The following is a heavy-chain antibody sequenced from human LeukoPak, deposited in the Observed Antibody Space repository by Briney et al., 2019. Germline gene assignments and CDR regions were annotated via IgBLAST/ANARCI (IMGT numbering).Heavy chain of an antibody. D-gene: IGHD3-22*01. CDR1: GGSISSGGYS. CDR3: ARGSGDSSGYYQDIEYFQH. J-gene: IGHJ1*01. V-gene: IGHV4-30-2*01. CDR2: IYHSGST. Sequence: SQTLSLTCAVSGGSISSGGYSWSWIRQPPGKGLEWIGYIYHSGSTYYNPSLKSRVTISVDRSKNQFSLKLSSVTAADTAVYYCARGSGDSSGYYQDIEYFQHWGQGTLVTVSS.